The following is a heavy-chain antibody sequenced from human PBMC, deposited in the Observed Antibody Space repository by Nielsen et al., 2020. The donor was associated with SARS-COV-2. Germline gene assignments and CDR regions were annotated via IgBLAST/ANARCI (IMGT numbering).Heavy chain of an antibody. CDR2: ISSTGYQ. CDR3: AKDRATFMIYFRRGGPDY. Sequence: GESLKISCAASGFTFTSYAMSWARQPPGKGLEWVAVISSTGYQYYADSVRGRFTISRDNSKDTVYLQMNSLRPEDTAMYYCAKDRATFMIYFRRGGPDYWGQGTLVTVSS. D-gene: IGHD3/OR15-3a*01. J-gene: IGHJ4*02. CDR1: GFTFTSYA. V-gene: IGHV3-30*18.